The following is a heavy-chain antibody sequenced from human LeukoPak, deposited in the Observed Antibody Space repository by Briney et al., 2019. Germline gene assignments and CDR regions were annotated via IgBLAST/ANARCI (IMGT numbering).Heavy chain of an antibody. CDR2: ITPFNGNT. J-gene: IGHJ3*02. CDR3: ASTYGSGSYDGFDI. CDR1: GYTFTSYH. Sequence: ASVKVSCKASGYTFTSYHMHWVRQAPGQALEWMGWITPFNGNTNYAQKFQDRVTITRDRSMSTAYMELSSLRSEDTAMYYCASTYGSGSYDGFDIWGQGTMVTVSS. V-gene: IGHV1-45*02. D-gene: IGHD3-10*01.